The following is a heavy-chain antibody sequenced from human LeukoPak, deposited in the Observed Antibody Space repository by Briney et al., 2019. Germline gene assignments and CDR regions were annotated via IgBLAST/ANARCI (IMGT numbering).Heavy chain of an antibody. CDR1: GGSFSGYY. Sequence: SETLSLTCAVYGGSFSGYYWSWIRQPPGKGLEWIGEINHSGSTNLHPSLKSRVTMSVDTSKDQFSLTLSPVTAADTAVFLCGRVKEVPAAPMDVWGKGTTVTVSS. CDR2: INHSGST. J-gene: IGHJ6*04. V-gene: IGHV4-34*01. CDR3: GRVKEVPAAPMDV. D-gene: IGHD2-2*01.